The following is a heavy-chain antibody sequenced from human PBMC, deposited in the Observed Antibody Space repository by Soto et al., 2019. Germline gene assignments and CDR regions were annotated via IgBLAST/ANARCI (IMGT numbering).Heavy chain of an antibody. CDR1: GFNFSDYY. CDR2: ILSLESHK. V-gene: IGHV3-11*01. D-gene: IGHD2-8*01. CDR3: ATGLKDTSNRPSFDS. J-gene: IGHJ4*02. Sequence: GGSLRLSCSGFGFNFSDYYMNWIRQSPVRGLEWVSSILSLESHKYYAASVMGRFSVSRDNAKRSHFLQMNNLRAEDTGIYFCATGLKDTSNRPSFDSWGPGTPVTVSS.